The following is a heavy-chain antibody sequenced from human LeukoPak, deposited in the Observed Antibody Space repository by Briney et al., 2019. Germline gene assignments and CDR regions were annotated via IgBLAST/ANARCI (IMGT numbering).Heavy chain of an antibody. J-gene: IGHJ6*03. CDR2: ISSSGSTI. V-gene: IGHV3-48*03. D-gene: IGHD3-22*01. Sequence: GGSLRLSCAASGFTFSSYEMNWVRQAPGKGLEWVSYISSSGSTIYYADSVKGRFTISRDNAKNSLYLQMNSLRAEDTAVYYCARDNSYYYDSSGYKAQSYYYYMDVWGKGTTVTVSS. CDR3: ARDNSYYYDSSGYKAQSYYYYMDV. CDR1: GFTFSSYE.